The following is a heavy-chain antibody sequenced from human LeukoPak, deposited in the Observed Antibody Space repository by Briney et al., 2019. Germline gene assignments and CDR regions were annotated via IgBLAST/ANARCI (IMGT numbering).Heavy chain of an antibody. D-gene: IGHD6-6*01. Sequence: PSETLSLTCAVYGGSFSGYYWSWIRQPPGKGLEWIGEINHSGSTNYNPSLKSRVTISVDTSKNQFSLKLSSVTAADTAVNYCAREGAAHYYMDVWGKGTTVTVSS. CDR3: AREGAAHYYMDV. J-gene: IGHJ6*03. CDR1: GGSFSGYY. V-gene: IGHV4-34*01. CDR2: INHSGST.